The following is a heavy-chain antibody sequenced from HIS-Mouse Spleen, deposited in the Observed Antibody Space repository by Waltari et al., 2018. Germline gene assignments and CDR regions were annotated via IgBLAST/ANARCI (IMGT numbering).Heavy chain of an antibody. CDR2: INPNSGGT. J-gene: IGHJ3*02. D-gene: IGHD4-17*01. Sequence: QVQLVQSGAEVKKPGASVKVSCKASGYTFTGYYMHWVRQAPGQGLEWMGWINPNSGGTNNAQKFQGRVPMTRDTSISTAYMELSRLRSDDTAVYYCARQRTRDYVAFDIWGQGTMVTVSS. CDR3: ARQRTRDYVAFDI. V-gene: IGHV1-2*02. CDR1: GYTFTGYY.